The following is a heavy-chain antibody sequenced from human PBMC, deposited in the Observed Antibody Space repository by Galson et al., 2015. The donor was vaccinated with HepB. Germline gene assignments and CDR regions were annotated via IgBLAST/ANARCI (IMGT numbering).Heavy chain of an antibody. J-gene: IGHJ4*02. CDR2: IIPIFGTA. CDR1: GGTFSSYA. CDR3: ASYYYDSSGYPDRFDY. D-gene: IGHD3-22*01. Sequence: SCKASGGTFSSYAISWVRQAPGQGLEWMGGIIPIFGTANYAQKFRGRVTITADKSTSTAYMELSSLRSEDTAVYYCASYYYDSSGYPDRFDYWGQGTLVTVSS. V-gene: IGHV1-69*06.